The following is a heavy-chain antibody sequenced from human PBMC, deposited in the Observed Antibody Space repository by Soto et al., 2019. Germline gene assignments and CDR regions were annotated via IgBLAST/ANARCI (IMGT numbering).Heavy chain of an antibody. CDR2: IRDSGDFT. V-gene: IGHV3-23*01. D-gene: IGHD1-1*01. CDR3: AKDASTVGTKFAY. CDR1: GFSFRTYA. Sequence: PGGSLRLSCAASGFSFRTYAMSWVRQAPGKGLEWVSGIRDSGDFTYYADFVKGRFTISRDNSKDTLYLQLNTLRAEDTAIYDCAKDASTVGTKFAYWGQGA. J-gene: IGHJ4*02.